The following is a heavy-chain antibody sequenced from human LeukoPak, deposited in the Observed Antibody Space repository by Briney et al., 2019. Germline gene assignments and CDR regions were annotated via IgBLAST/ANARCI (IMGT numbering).Heavy chain of an antibody. Sequence: ASVKVSCKASGYTFTGYYMHWVRQAPGQGLEWMGWINPNSGGTNYAQKFQGRVTMTRDTSISTAYIELSRLRSDDTAVYYCARGSYCSSTSCYTARYYYGIDVWGQGTTVTVSS. CDR2: INPNSGGT. D-gene: IGHD2-2*02. CDR1: GYTFTGYY. V-gene: IGHV1-2*02. CDR3: ARGSYCSSTSCYTARYYYGIDV. J-gene: IGHJ6*02.